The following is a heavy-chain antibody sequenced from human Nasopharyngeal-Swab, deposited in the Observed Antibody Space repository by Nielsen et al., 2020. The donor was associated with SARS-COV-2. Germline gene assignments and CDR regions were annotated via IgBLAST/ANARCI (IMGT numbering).Heavy chain of an antibody. Sequence: GESLKISCKGSGYRFTSYWIGWVRPMSGKGLGWMGIIYTGDSDTRYSPSFQGQVNISAVKSISTAYLQWSSLKASDTAMYYCARPRRAASDTTDAFDIWGQGTMVTVSS. J-gene: IGHJ3*02. V-gene: IGHV5-51*01. CDR1: GYRFTSYW. D-gene: IGHD6-13*01. CDR3: ARPRRAASDTTDAFDI. CDR2: IYTGDSDT.